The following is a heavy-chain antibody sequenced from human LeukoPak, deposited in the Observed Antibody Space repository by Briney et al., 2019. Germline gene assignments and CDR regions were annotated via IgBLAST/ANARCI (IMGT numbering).Heavy chain of an antibody. CDR3: ARVSGYNYGLRSAFDI. J-gene: IGHJ3*02. D-gene: IGHD5-18*01. CDR1: GFTFSTYW. Sequence: PGGSLRLSCAASGFTFSTYWMHWVRQAPGKGLMWVSHIDTDGSSTIYADSVKGRFTISRDNAKNTLDLQMNSLRAEDTALYYCARVSGYNYGLRSAFDIWGQGTMVTVSS. CDR2: IDTDGSST. V-gene: IGHV3-74*01.